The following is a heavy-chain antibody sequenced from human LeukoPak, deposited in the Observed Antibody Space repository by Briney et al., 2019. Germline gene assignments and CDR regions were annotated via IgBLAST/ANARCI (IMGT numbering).Heavy chain of an antibody. Sequence: SVKVSCKASGASGDTFNSYDFSWLRQAPGRGLQWMGGIIPIYGTAKYTEKFQGRVTITADESTSTAYMELSSLRSEDTAVYYCARALYTENSYFDYWGQGTLVTVSS. CDR1: GDTFNSYD. CDR3: ARALYTENSYFDY. CDR2: IIPIYGTA. J-gene: IGHJ4*02. D-gene: IGHD4-11*01. V-gene: IGHV1-69*01.